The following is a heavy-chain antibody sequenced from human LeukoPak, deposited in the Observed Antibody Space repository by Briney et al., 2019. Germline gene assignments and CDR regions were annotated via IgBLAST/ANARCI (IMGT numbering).Heavy chain of an antibody. CDR3: AKGRYSGYDDVDFDY. CDR1: GFTFSSYA. Sequence: GGSLRLSCAASGFTFSSYAVSWVRQAPGKGLEWGSAISGSGAYTYYADSVKGRFTISRDNSKNSLYLQMNSLRAEDTALYYCAKGRYSGYDDVDFDYWGQGTLVTVSS. CDR2: ISGSGAYT. V-gene: IGHV3-23*01. J-gene: IGHJ4*02. D-gene: IGHD5-12*01.